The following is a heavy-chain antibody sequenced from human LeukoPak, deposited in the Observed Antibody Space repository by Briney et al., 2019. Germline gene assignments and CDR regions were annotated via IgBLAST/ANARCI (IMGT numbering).Heavy chain of an antibody. CDR3: ARSPSDYDIVTGYSEATFDS. D-gene: IGHD3-9*01. Sequence: SETLSLTCTVSGGSISSYYWSWIRQPPGKGLEWIGYIYYSGSTNYNPSLKSRVTISVDTSKNQFSLKLSSVTAADTAVYYCARSPSDYDIVTGYSEATFDSWGQGTLVTVSP. J-gene: IGHJ4*02. V-gene: IGHV4-59*01. CDR1: GGSISSYY. CDR2: IYYSGST.